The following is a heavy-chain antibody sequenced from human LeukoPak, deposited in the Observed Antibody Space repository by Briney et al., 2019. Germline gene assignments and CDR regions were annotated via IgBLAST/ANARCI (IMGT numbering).Heavy chain of an antibody. D-gene: IGHD3-10*01. V-gene: IGHV3-23*01. Sequence: GGSLRLSCAASGFTFSSYAMSGVRQAPGKGLEWVSSIRGGGDNIQYAVSVKGRFTISRDNSNNTLHLQMNSLRVEDTAVYYCAKEFFGSGNYFNGVFDSRGQGALVTVSS. J-gene: IGHJ4*02. CDR3: AKEFFGSGNYFNGVFDS. CDR1: GFTFSSYA. CDR2: IRGGGDNI.